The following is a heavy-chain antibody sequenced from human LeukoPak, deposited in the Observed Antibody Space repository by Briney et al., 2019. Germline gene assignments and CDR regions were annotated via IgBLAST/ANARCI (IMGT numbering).Heavy chain of an antibody. CDR2: ISTYSGNT. V-gene: IGHV1-18*01. CDR3: ARDGRGHWDTRIWYLGNWFDP. Sequence: ASVKVSCKASGYTFTTYGISWVRHTPGQGPEWMGWISTYSGNTHYAQELQGRVTLTTDTSTSTAYMDLRSLRSDDTAVYYCARDGRGHWDTRIWYLGNWFDPWGQGTLVTVSS. CDR1: GYTFTTYG. D-gene: IGHD6-13*01. J-gene: IGHJ5*02.